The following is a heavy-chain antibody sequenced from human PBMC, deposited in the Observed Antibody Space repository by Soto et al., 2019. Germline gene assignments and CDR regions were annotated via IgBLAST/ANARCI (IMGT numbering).Heavy chain of an antibody. J-gene: IGHJ4*02. CDR2: ISSSSSYI. CDR3: ARDRGYSGSYNSFDY. Sequence: GGSLRLSCAASGFTFSSYSMNWVRQAPGKGLEWVSSISSSSSYIYYADSVKGRFTISRDNAKNSLYLQMNSLRAEDTAVYYCARDRGYSGSYNSFDYWGQGTLVTVSS. D-gene: IGHD1-26*01. V-gene: IGHV3-21*01. CDR1: GFTFSSYS.